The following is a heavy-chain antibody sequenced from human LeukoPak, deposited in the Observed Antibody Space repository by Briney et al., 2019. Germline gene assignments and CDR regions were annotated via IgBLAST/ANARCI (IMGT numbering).Heavy chain of an antibody. Sequence: GGSLRLSCAASGFTFSDYYMSWIRQAPGKGLEWVSYISSSSSYTNYADSVKGRFTISRDNAKNSLYLQMNSLRAEDTAVYYCARDAGCSGGSCYSGYYGMDVWGQGATVTVSS. CDR3: ARDAGCSGGSCYSGYYGMDV. CDR1: GFTFSDYY. CDR2: ISSSSSYT. J-gene: IGHJ6*02. V-gene: IGHV3-11*06. D-gene: IGHD2-15*01.